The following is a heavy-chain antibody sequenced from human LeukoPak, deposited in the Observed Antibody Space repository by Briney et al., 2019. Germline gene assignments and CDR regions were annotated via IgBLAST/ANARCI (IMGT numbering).Heavy chain of an antibody. V-gene: IGHV1-18*04. J-gene: IGHJ4*02. CDR2: ISAYNGNT. D-gene: IGHD2-2*01. CDR1: GYTFTSYG. Sequence: ASVKVSCKASGYTFTSYGISWVRQAPGHGLERMGWISAYNGNTNYAQKLQGRVTMTTDTSTSTAYMELRSLRSDDTAVYYCARLDCSSTSCYVRNPDYWGQGTLVAVSS. CDR3: ARLDCSSTSCYVRNPDY.